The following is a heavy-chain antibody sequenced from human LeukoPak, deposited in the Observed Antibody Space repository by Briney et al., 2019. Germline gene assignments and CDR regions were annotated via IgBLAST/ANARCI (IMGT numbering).Heavy chain of an antibody. D-gene: IGHD6-19*01. CDR3: ARGLSGYSSSLGY. V-gene: IGHV3-9*01. CDR1: GFTFDDYA. CDR2: ISWNSGSI. Sequence: GRSLRLSCAASGFTFDDYAMHWVRQAPGKGLEWVSGISWNSGSIGYADSVKGRFTISRANAKNTLYLQMNSLRAEDTAVYYCARGLSGYSSSLGYWGQGTLVTVSS. J-gene: IGHJ4*02.